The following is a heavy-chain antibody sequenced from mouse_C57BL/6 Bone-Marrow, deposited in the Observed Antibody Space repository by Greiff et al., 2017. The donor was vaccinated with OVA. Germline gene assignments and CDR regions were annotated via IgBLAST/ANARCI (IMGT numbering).Heavy chain of an antibody. J-gene: IGHJ2*01. CDR2: INPGSGGT. CDR1: GYAFTNYL. CDR3: ARMGTTYYFDY. D-gene: IGHD2-3*01. Sequence: VQLQQSGAELVRPGTSVKVSCKASGYAFTNYLIEWVKQRPGQGLEWIGVINPGSGGTHYNEKFTGKATLTADKSSSTAYMQLSSLTSEDSAVYFCARMGTTYYFDYWGQGTTLTVSS. V-gene: IGHV1-54*01.